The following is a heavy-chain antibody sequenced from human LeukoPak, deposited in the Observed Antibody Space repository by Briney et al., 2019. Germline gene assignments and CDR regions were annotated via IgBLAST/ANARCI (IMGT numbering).Heavy chain of an antibody. D-gene: IGHD6-13*01. CDR3: AKAKRSSSWYSDFDY. CDR1: GFTFRNYG. J-gene: IGHJ4*02. V-gene: IGHV3-33*03. CDR2: IWYDGSNK. Sequence: GGSLRLSCAASGFTFRNYGMHWVRHAPGKGLEWVAVIWYDGSNKYYADSVKGRFTISRDNSRSTLYLQMNSLRAEDTAVYYCAKAKRSSSWYSDFDYWGQGTLVTVSS.